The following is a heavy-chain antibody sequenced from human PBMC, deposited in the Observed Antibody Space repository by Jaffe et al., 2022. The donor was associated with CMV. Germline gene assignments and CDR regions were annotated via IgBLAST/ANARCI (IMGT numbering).Heavy chain of an antibody. CDR1: GFTFSSYA. Sequence: EVQLVESGGGLVQPGGSLRLSCAASGFTFSSYAMSWVRQAPGKGLEWVSAISGSGGSTYYADSVKGRFTISRDNSKNTLYLQMNSLRAEDTAVYYCAKDGASSSWHKAPVIYYYMDVWGKGTTVTVSS. CDR3: AKDGASSSWHKAPVIYYYMDV. V-gene: IGHV3-23*04. J-gene: IGHJ6*03. D-gene: IGHD6-13*01. CDR2: ISGSGGST.